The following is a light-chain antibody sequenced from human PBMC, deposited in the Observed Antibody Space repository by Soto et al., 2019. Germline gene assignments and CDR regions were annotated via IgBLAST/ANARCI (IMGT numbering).Light chain of an antibody. CDR3: QVYGNSMWT. J-gene: IGKJ1*01. CDR1: QSVSSNY. CDR2: RAS. V-gene: IGKV3-20*01. Sequence: EIVLTQSPGTLSLSPGERATLSCRASQSVSSNYVAWYQQKPGQTPKVLIYRASSRATGIPDRFSGSGSGTDFTLTISRLEPGDFAVYYCQVYGNSMWTFGQGTKVDIK.